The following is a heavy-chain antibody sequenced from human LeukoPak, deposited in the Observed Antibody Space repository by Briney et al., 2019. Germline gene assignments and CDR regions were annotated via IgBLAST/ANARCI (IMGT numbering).Heavy chain of an antibody. D-gene: IGHD3-22*01. Sequence: GGPLTLPCAASGFTLSSYNMNWARQAPGKALECVTPIRSSSSYIYYADSEKGRFFISRDNAKNSLYLQMNSLRAEDTAVYYCARSYYDSSGYYYDPYFDYWGQGTLVTVSS. CDR3: ARSYYDSSGYYYDPYFDY. CDR2: IRSSSSYI. CDR1: GFTLSSYN. J-gene: IGHJ4*02. V-gene: IGHV3-21*01.